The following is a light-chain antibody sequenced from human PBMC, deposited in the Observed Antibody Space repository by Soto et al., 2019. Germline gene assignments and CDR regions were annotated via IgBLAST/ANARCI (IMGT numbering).Light chain of an antibody. CDR3: QQYNNWPKT. Sequence: IVMTQYQAALSVSPGERATLSCRSSQTVNSNLAWYQQKPGQAPRLLIYAASTRATGIPARFSGSGSGTEFTLTISSLQSEDFAVYYCQQYNNWPKTFGQGTKVDIK. CDR1: QTVNSN. V-gene: IGKV3-15*01. J-gene: IGKJ1*01. CDR2: AAS.